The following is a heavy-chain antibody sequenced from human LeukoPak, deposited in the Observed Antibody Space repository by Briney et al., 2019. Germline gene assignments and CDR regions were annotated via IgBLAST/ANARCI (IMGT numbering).Heavy chain of an antibody. Sequence: GGSLRLSCPAYGFTVAEYTMHWVRQAPGKGMEWVSLISWNGARIHYGDSVKGRFTISRDNSKNSLYLQMNSLRTEDTALYYCVKDLVAASENVRGWYPMGYWGQGALVTVSS. V-gene: IGHV3-43*01. CDR1: GFTVAEYT. CDR2: ISWNGARI. J-gene: IGHJ4*02. D-gene: IGHD6-19*01. CDR3: VKDLVAASENVRGWYPMGY.